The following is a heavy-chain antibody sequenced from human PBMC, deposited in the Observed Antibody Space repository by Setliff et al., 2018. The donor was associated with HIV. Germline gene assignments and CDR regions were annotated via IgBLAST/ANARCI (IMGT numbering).Heavy chain of an antibody. CDR1: GYSISSGYY. CDR2: IYHSGST. CDR3: ARVRLRVPPSIFDY. V-gene: IGHV4-38-2*02. J-gene: IGHJ4*02. Sequence: PSETLSLTCTVSGYSISSGYYWGWIRQPPGKGLEWIGSIYHSGSTYYNPSLKSRVTISVDTSKNQFSLRLNSVTVADTAVYYCARVRLRVPPSIFDYWGMGSLVTVSS. D-gene: IGHD2-2*01.